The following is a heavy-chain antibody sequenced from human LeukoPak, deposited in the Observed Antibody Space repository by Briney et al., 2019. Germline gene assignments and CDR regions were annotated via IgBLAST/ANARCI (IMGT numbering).Heavy chain of an antibody. Sequence: TSETLSLTCTVSGGSISSYYWSWIRQPAGKGLEWIGRIYTSGSTNYNPSLKSRVTMSVDTSKNQFSLKLSSVTAADTAVYYCARLKINMITFGGVIVHDAFDIWGQGTMVTVSS. V-gene: IGHV4-4*07. CDR1: GGSISSYY. CDR3: ARLKINMITFGGVIVHDAFDI. J-gene: IGHJ3*02. CDR2: IYTSGST. D-gene: IGHD3-16*02.